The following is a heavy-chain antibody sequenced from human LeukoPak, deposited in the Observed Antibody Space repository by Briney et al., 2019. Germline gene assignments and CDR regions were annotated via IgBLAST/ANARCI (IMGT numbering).Heavy chain of an antibody. J-gene: IGHJ4*02. CDR2: ISSSSSYI. CDR1: GFTSSSYS. D-gene: IGHD4-17*01. Sequence: GGSLRLSCAASGFTSSSYSMNWVRQAPGKGLEWVSSISSSSSYIYYADSVKGRFTISRDNAKNSLYLQMNSLRAEDTAVYYCARDSTVTTWDFDYWGQGTLVTVSS. V-gene: IGHV3-21*01. CDR3: ARDSTVTTWDFDY.